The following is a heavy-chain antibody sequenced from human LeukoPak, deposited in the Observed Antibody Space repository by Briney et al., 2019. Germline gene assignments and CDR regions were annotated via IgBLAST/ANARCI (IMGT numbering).Heavy chain of an antibody. CDR1: GGSISSGGYS. Sequence: SETLSLTCAVSGGSISSGGYSWSWIRQPPGKGLEWIGYIYHSGSTYYNPSLKSRVTISVDTSKNQFSLKLSSVTAADTAVYYCARLYYYDSSGYYYTFDYWGQGNLVTVSS. J-gene: IGHJ4*02. CDR3: ARLYYYDSSGYYYTFDY. V-gene: IGHV4-30-2*01. D-gene: IGHD3-22*01. CDR2: IYHSGST.